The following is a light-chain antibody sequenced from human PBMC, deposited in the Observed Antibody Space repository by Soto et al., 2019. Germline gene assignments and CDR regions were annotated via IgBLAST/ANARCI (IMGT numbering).Light chain of an antibody. V-gene: IGKV1-39*01. Sequence: DIQMTQSPSFLSASVGDRVTITCRASQRIDNFLNWYQQKPGKAPKLLNYGASSLQSGVPSRFSGSGSGTDFTLTITSLQPEDSATYHCQQRYKTSLSSFGQGTKVEIK. CDR1: QRIDNF. CDR2: GAS. J-gene: IGKJ2*01. CDR3: QQRYKTSLSS.